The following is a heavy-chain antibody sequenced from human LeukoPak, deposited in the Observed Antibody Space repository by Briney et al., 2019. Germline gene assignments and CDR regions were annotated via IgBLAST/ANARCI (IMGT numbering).Heavy chain of an antibody. CDR3: ARGIVVVPFDY. V-gene: IGHV1-8*01. CDR1: GYTFTSYD. D-gene: IGHD3-22*01. Sequence: ASVKVSCKASGYTFTSYDINWLRQATGQGLEWMGWMNPNSGNTGYAQKFQGRVTMTRNTSISTAYMELSSLGSEDTAVYYCARGIVVVPFDYWGQGTLVTVSS. CDR2: MNPNSGNT. J-gene: IGHJ4*02.